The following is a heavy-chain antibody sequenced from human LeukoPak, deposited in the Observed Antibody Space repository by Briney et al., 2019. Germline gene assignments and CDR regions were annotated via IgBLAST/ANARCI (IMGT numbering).Heavy chain of an antibody. CDR2: ISGSGGST. CDR3: AKASWYSSSWYWFDP. Sequence: GGSLRLPCAASGFTFSNHAMSWVRQAPGKGLEWVSTISGSGGSTYFADSVKGRFTISRDNSKNTLYLQMNSLRAEDTAVYYCAKASWYSSSWYWFDPWGQGTLVTVSS. D-gene: IGHD6-13*01. J-gene: IGHJ5*02. CDR1: GFTFSNHA. V-gene: IGHV3-23*01.